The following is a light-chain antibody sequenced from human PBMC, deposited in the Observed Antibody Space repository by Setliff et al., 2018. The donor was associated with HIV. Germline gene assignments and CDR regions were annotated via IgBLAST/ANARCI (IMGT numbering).Light chain of an antibody. CDR1: SSDVGRYNL. Sequence: QSALAQPASVSGSPGQSITISCTGTSSDVGRYNLVSWYQQHPGKAPKLMIYQATKRPSGVSNRFSGSKSGNTASLTISGLQAEDEADYYCCSNTGSNTEVFGTGTKVTVL. J-gene: IGLJ1*01. CDR2: QAT. CDR3: CSNTGSNTEV. V-gene: IGLV2-23*01.